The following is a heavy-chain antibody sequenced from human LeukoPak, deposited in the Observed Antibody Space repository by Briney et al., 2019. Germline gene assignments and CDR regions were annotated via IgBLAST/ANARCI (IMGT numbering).Heavy chain of an antibody. CDR2: INHSGST. CDR1: GGSFSGYY. D-gene: IGHD3-22*01. Sequence: SSETLSLTCAVYGGSFSGYYWSWIRQPPGKGLEWIGEINHSGSTNYNPSLKSRVTISVDTSKNQFSLKLSSVTAADTAVYYCASLTYYYDSGGYYYEGGNFDYWGQGTLVTVSS. V-gene: IGHV4-34*01. J-gene: IGHJ4*02. CDR3: ASLTYYYDSGGYYYEGGNFDY.